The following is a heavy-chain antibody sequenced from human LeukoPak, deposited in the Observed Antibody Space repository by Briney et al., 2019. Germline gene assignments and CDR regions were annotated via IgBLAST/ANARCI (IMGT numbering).Heavy chain of an antibody. Sequence: PGGSLRLSCAAPGFTFSSYSMNWVRQAPGKGLGWVSYISSSSSTIYYADSVKGRFTISRDNAKNSLFLQMNSLRAEDTAVYYCARDTGDNFDYGGRGTLVTVSS. CDR2: ISSSSSTI. D-gene: IGHD2-21*02. V-gene: IGHV3-48*01. CDR3: ARDTGDNFDY. CDR1: GFTFSSYS. J-gene: IGHJ4*02.